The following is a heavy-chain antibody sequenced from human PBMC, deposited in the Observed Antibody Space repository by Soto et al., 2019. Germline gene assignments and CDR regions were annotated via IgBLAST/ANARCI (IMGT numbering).Heavy chain of an antibody. V-gene: IGHV3-23*01. CDR2: ISGSGGST. CDR1: GFTFSSYA. D-gene: IGHD6-6*01. Sequence: EVQLLESGGGLVQPGGSLRLSCAASGFTFSSYAMSWVRQAPGKGLEWVSAISGSGGSTYYADSVKGRFTISRDNSKNTLYLQMNSLRAEDTAVYYCATVTARPGYYGMDVWGQGTTVTVSS. CDR3: ATVTARPGYYGMDV. J-gene: IGHJ6*02.